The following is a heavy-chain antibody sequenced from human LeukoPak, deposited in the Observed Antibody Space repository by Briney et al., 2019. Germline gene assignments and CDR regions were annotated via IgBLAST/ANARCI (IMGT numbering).Heavy chain of an antibody. Sequence: TGGSLRLSCAASGFTVSSNYMSWVRQAPGKGLEWVSVIYSGGSTYYADSVKGRFTISRDNSKNTLYLQMNSLRAEDTAVYYCARAHYGDYDYFDYWGQGTLVTVSS. CDR1: GFTVSSNY. D-gene: IGHD4-17*01. V-gene: IGHV3-53*01. CDR2: IYSGGST. CDR3: ARAHYGDYDYFDY. J-gene: IGHJ4*02.